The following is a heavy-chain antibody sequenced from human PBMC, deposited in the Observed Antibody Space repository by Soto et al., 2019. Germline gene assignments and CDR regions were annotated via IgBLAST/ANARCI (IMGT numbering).Heavy chain of an antibody. CDR3: VRDKGGGYCSSTSCYTEGWFDP. CDR2: IIPIFGTA. Sequence: QVQLVQSGAEVKKPGSSVKVSCKASGGTFSSYAISWVRQAPGQGLEWMGGIIPIFGTANYAQKFQGRVTMTADESTGRAYMELSSLRSEDTAVYYCVRDKGGGYCSSTSCYTEGWFDPWGQGTLVTVSS. J-gene: IGHJ5*02. D-gene: IGHD2-2*02. V-gene: IGHV1-69*01. CDR1: GGTFSSYA.